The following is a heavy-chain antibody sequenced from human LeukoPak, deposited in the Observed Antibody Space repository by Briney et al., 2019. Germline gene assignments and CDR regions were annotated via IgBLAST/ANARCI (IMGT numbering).Heavy chain of an antibody. CDR2: ISGSGGST. CDR3: AKMEGGWYWNSYYYGMDV. J-gene: IGHJ6*02. D-gene: IGHD6-19*01. CDR1: GFTFSNAW. Sequence: PGGSLRLSCAASGFTFSNAWMSWVRRAPGKGLEWVSGISGSGGSTYDADSVKGRFTISRDNSKNTLFLQMNSLRGEDTAIYYCAKMEGGWYWNSYYYGMDVWGQGTTVTVSS. V-gene: IGHV3-23*01.